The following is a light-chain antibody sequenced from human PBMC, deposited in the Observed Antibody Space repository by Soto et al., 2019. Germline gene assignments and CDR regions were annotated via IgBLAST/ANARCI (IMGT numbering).Light chain of an antibody. CDR3: QQYNDWPWT. Sequence: EVVMTPSPGTLSVSPGEIATLSCRASQSVSINLAWYQQKPGQAPRLLIYGASTRATGIPARFSGSGSGTEFTLTISSLQSEDLALYHCQQYNDWPWTFGQGTKVEI. CDR2: GAS. V-gene: IGKV3-15*01. J-gene: IGKJ1*01. CDR1: QSVSIN.